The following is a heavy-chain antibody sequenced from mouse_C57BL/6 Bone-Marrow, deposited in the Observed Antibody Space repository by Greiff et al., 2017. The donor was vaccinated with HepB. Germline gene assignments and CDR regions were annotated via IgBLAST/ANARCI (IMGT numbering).Heavy chain of an antibody. J-gene: IGHJ3*01. CDR3: ARCGRAWFAY. CDR2: IYPGSGNT. V-gene: IGHV1-66*01. CDR1: GYSFTSYY. Sequence: VQLQQSGPELVKPGASVKISCKASGYSFTSYYIHWVKQRPGQGLEWIGWIYPGSGNTKYNEKFKGKATLTADTSSSTAYMQLSSLTSEDSAVYYCARCGRAWFAYWGQGTLVTVSA.